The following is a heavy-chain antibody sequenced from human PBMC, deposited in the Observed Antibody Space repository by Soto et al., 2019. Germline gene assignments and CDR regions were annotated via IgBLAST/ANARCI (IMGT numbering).Heavy chain of an antibody. CDR1: GGTFSSYA. CDR2: IIPIFGTA. CDR3: ASYGSGSYYYFDY. D-gene: IGHD3-10*01. J-gene: IGHJ4*02. Sequence: GASVKVSCKASGGTFSSYAISWVRQAPGQGLEWMGGIIPIFGTANYAQKFQGRVTITADKSTSTAYMELSSLRSEDTAVYYCASYGSGSYYYFDYWGQGTLVTVSS. V-gene: IGHV1-69*06.